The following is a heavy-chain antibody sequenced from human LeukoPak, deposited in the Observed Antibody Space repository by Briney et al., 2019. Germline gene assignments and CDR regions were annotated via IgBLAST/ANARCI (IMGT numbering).Heavy chain of an antibody. Sequence: GGSLRLSCAASGFTVSSNYMNWVRQAPGKGLEWVSAISGSGGGTWYADSVKGRFTISRDNSKNTLYLQMNSLRAEDTAAYYCAKDLYDSYGSRYDYWGQGTLVTVSS. CDR1: GFTVSSNY. D-gene: IGHD5-18*01. V-gene: IGHV3-23*01. CDR3: AKDLYDSYGSRYDY. CDR2: ISGSGGGT. J-gene: IGHJ4*02.